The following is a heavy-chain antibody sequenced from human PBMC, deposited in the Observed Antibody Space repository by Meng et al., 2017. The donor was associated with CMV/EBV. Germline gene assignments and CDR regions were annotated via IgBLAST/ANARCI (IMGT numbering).Heavy chain of an antibody. V-gene: IGHV3-30*02. CDR2: IRYDGGKK. J-gene: IGHJ4*02. Sequence: GESLKISCAASGLTLSTYGIHWVRQAPGKGLEWVAFIRYDGGKKEYVDSAKGRFTISRDNSKNTVNLQMNSLRAEDTAVYYCAKDSGRGGHLWFRGVDYWGQGTLVTVSS. CDR3: AKDSGRGGHLWFRGVDY. CDR1: GLTLSTYG. D-gene: IGHD3-10*01.